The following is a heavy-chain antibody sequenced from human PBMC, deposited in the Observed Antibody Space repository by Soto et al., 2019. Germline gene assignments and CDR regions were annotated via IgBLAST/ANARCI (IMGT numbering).Heavy chain of an antibody. D-gene: IGHD3-16*02. V-gene: IGHV1-69*13. CDR2: IILIFGTA. Sequence: SVKVSCKASGGTFSSYAISWVRQAPGQRNKRMGGIILIFGTANYAQKYQGRVTITADESTSTAYMELSSLRSEDTAVYYCAMTSTITFGGVIVIPSDYYYYYGMDVWGQGTTVTVSS. CDR3: AMTSTITFGGVIVIPSDYYYYYGMDV. CDR1: GGTFSSYA. J-gene: IGHJ6*02.